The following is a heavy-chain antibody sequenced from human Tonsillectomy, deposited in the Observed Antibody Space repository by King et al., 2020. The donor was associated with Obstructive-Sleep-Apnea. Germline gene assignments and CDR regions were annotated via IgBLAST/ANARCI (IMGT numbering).Heavy chain of an antibody. J-gene: IGHJ4*02. D-gene: IGHD3-3*01. V-gene: IGHV3-23*04. CDR3: AKNRLRFLEEPLDY. Sequence: VKLVESGGGLVQTGGSLRLSCVVSGFTFDSYAMTWVRQAPGKGLEWVSAISGSGGSTFYADSVKGRFTISRDNSKNTLYLQMNSLRAEDTAVYYCAKNRLRFLEEPLDYWGQGTLVTVSS. CDR1: GFTFDSYA. CDR2: ISGSGGST.